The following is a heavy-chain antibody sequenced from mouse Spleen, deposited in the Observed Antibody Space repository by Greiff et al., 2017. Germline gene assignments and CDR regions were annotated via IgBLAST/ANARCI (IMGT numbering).Heavy chain of an antibody. Sequence: EVMLVESGGGLVQPGGSLSLSCAASGFTFTDYYMSWVRQPPGKALEWLGFIRNKANGYTTEYSASVKGRFTISRDNSQSILYLQMNALRAEDSATYYCARSPGWYFDVWGAGTTVTVSS. J-gene: IGHJ1*01. CDR1: GFTFTDYY. V-gene: IGHV7-3*01. CDR2: IRNKANGYTT. CDR3: ARSPGWYFDV.